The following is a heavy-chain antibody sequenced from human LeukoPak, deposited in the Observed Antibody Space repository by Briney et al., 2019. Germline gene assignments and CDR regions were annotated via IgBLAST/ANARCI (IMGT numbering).Heavy chain of an antibody. CDR2: ISGSGGST. Sequence: GGSLRLSCAASGFTFSSYAMSWVRQAPGKGLEWASAISGSGGSTYYADSVKGRFTISRDNSKNTLYLQMNSLRAEDTAVYYCAKVLAVAGSGFDYWGQGTLVTVSS. J-gene: IGHJ4*02. D-gene: IGHD6-19*01. CDR1: GFTFSSYA. V-gene: IGHV3-23*01. CDR3: AKVLAVAGSGFDY.